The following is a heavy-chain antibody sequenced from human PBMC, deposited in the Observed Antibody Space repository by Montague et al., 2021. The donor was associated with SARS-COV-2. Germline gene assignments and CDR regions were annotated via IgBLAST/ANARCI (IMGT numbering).Heavy chain of an antibody. CDR3: ARSIGGFDP. J-gene: IGHJ5*02. V-gene: IGHV3-66*01. Sequence: SFSASGFPVSTNYVSWVRQAPGKGLEWVAVLYGGDNSNYTDSVKGRFTISRDNSKNTLYLQMKSLRAEDTALYYCARSIGGFDPWGQGTLVTVSS. CDR2: LYGGDNS. D-gene: IGHD3-16*01. CDR1: GFPVSTNY.